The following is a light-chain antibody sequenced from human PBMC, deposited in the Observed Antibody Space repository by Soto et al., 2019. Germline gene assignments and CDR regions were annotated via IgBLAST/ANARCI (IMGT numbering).Light chain of an antibody. CDR1: QSISSN. V-gene: IGKV3-15*01. Sequence: EFVLTQSPGTLSLSPGERATLSCRASQSISSNLAWYQQKPGQAPRLLIYGASTRATGIPARFSGSGSGTEFTLTISSLQSEDFAIYYCQQYSNWPRTFGQGTKVDI. CDR3: QQYSNWPRT. CDR2: GAS. J-gene: IGKJ1*01.